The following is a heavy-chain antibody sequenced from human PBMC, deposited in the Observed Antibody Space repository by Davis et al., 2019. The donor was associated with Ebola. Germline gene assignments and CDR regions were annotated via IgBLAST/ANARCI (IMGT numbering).Heavy chain of an antibody. CDR1: GDSVSGNNGA. D-gene: IGHD6-19*01. V-gene: IGHV6-1*01. CDR3: ARGWFRSGMDV. CDR2: TYFSSKWYH. Sequence: HSQTLSLTCAISGDSVSGNNGAWNWIRQSPSRGLEWLGRTYFSSKWYHDYAVSVKSQITINPDTSKNQFSLLLKSVTPEDTAIYYCARGWFRSGMDVWGQGTTITVSS. J-gene: IGHJ6*02.